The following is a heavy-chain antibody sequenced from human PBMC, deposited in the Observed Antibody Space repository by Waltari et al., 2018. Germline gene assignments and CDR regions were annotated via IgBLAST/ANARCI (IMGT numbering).Heavy chain of an antibody. Sequence: VQLVESGGGLVKPGGSVRLSCGASGFTFSRYWMSWVRQTPWKGLEWVANINYDGSQKYYVDSVKGRFTISRDNAKNSVYLQMNSLRVEDTAVYYCAKSRGFEYWGQGTLITVSS. D-gene: IGHD2-2*01. CDR1: GFTFSRYW. V-gene: IGHV3-7*01. CDR3: AKSRGFEY. CDR2: INYDGSQK. J-gene: IGHJ4*02.